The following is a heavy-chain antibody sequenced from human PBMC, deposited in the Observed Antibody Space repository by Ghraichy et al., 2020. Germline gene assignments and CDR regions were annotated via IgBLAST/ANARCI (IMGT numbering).Heavy chain of an antibody. J-gene: IGHJ6*02. CDR2: IYYSGST. CDR1: GGSISSYY. D-gene: IGHD2-2*01. V-gene: IGHV4-59*01. CDR3: ARDVVPSATKYALDV. Sequence: SETLSLTCTVSGGSISSYYWNWIRQPPGKGLEWIGYIYYSGSTNYHSSLKSRVTISVDPSKNQFSLKLSSVTAADTAVYYCARDVVPSATKYALDVWGQGTTVAVSS.